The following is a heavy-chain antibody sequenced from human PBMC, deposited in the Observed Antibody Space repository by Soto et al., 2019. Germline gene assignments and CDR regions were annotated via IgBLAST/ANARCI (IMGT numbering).Heavy chain of an antibody. Sequence: TLSLTCTVSGDSISSSSYYWSWIRQHPGKGLDWIGYIHYSGNTRDNPSLKSRLTISVDTSKNQFSLMLSSLTAADTAVYFCARARVPYSSTWYRYDYYGMDIWGQGTTVTVSS. CDR1: GDSISSSSYY. V-gene: IGHV4-31*03. J-gene: IGHJ6*02. D-gene: IGHD6-13*01. CDR3: ARARVPYSSTWYRYDYYGMDI. CDR2: IHYSGNT.